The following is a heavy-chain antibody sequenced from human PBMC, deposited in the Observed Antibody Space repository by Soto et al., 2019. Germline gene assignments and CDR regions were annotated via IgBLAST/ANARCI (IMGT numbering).Heavy chain of an antibody. CDR3: ARQRPEAHYFDY. J-gene: IGHJ4*02. D-gene: IGHD6-25*01. CDR1: GGSISSGSYY. Sequence: QVQLQESGPGLVKPSQTLSLTCTVSGGSISSGSYYWTWIRQQQGKGLEWIGYIYYSGSTYYNPSLKSRVXXXVXXSKNQFSLKLSSVTAADTAVYYCARQRPEAHYFDYWGQGTLVTVSS. V-gene: IGHV4-31*03. CDR2: IYYSGST.